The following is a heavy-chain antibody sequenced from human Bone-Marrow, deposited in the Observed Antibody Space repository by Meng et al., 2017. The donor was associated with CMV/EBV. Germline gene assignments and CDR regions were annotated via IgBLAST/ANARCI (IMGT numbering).Heavy chain of an antibody. CDR2: IKQDGSEK. V-gene: IGHV3-7*04. D-gene: IGHD6-13*01. J-gene: IGHJ4*02. CDR3: ARVKLGLDY. Sequence: GESLKISCAASGFTFSSYWMSWVRQAPGKGLEWVANIKQDGSEKFYVDSVKGQFTISRDNAKNSLYLQMNILRAEDTAVYYCARVKLGLDYWGQGTLVTVSS. CDR1: GFTFSSYW.